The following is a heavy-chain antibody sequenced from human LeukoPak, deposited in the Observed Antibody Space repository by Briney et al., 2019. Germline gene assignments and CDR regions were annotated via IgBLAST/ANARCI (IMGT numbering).Heavy chain of an antibody. V-gene: IGHV3-30-3*01. D-gene: IGHD5-12*01. CDR3: ARGGVATINDAFDI. CDR2: ISYDGSNK. CDR1: GFTFSSYA. Sequence: GGSLRLSCAASGFTFSSYAMHWVRQAPGKGLEWVAVISYDGSNKYYADSVKGRFTISRDNSKNTLYLQMNSLRAEDTAVYYCARGGVATINDAFDIWGQGTMVTVSS. J-gene: IGHJ3*02.